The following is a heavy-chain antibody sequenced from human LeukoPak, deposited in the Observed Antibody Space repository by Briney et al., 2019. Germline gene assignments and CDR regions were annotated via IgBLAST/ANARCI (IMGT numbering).Heavy chain of an antibody. CDR2: IYPGDSGT. CDR1: GYSFTSYW. Sequence: GESLKISCKGFGYSFTSYWIGWVRQMPGKGLEWMGIIYPGDSGTRYSPSLQGQVTISADKSISTAYLQWSSLKASDTAMYYCARGYYYGSGSYYNRKDYYGMDVWGQGTTVTVSS. J-gene: IGHJ6*02. V-gene: IGHV5-51*01. CDR3: ARGYYYGSGSYYNRKDYYGMDV. D-gene: IGHD3-10*01.